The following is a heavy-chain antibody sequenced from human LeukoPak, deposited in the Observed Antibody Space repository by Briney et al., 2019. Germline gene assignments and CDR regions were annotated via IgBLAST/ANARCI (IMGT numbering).Heavy chain of an antibody. Sequence: SETLSLTCTVSGYSISSGYYWGWIRQPPGKGLEWIGYIYYSGSTNYNPSLKSRVTISVDTSKNQFSLKLSSVTAADTAVNYCARDVPMYSGSHLYYYMDVWGKGTTVTVSS. D-gene: IGHD1-26*01. V-gene: IGHV4-38-2*02. J-gene: IGHJ6*03. CDR2: IYYSGST. CDR3: ARDVPMYSGSHLYYYMDV. CDR1: GYSISSGYY.